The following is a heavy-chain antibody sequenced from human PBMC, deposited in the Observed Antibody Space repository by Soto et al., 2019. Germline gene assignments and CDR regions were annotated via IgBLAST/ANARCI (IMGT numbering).Heavy chain of an antibody. CDR1: GLTISGKKY. CDR2: LYDVDGS. CDR3: ATWHEREHAYDV. D-gene: IGHD1-1*01. J-gene: IGHJ3*01. Sequence: GGSLRLSCAAFGLTISGKKYVAWVRQAPGKGLEWVSGLYDVDGSFYADSVRGRFTTSSDSSKTTVYLQMNDLRPDDTAVYYCATWHEREHAYDVWGQGTTVTVSS. V-gene: IGHV3-53*01.